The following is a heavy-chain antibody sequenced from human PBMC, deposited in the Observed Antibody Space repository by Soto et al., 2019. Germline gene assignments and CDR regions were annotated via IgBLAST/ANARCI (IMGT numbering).Heavy chain of an antibody. CDR2: IYYSGST. Sequence: SETLSLTCTFSVVSISSGGYYCSWIRQHPGKGLEWIGYIYYSGSTYYNPSLKSRVTISVDTSKNQFSLKLSSVTAADTAVYYCARDGAKFNWFDPWGQGTLVTVSS. CDR1: VVSISSGGYY. J-gene: IGHJ5*02. D-gene: IGHD3-16*01. CDR3: ARDGAKFNWFDP. V-gene: IGHV4-31*03.